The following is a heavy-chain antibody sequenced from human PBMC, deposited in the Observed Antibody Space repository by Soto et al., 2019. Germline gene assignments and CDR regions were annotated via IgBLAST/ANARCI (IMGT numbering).Heavy chain of an antibody. V-gene: IGHV1-3*01. Sequence: APLKVYCKTFVYAYTSYVRRWVSQNPGQRLEWMGWINAGNGNTKYSQKFQGRVTITRDTSASTAYMELSSLRSEDTAGYYCERVINYEFETFPTPLNCFALWGQGTLVIV. CDR1: VYAYTSYV. D-gene: IGHD3-3*01. CDR3: ERVINYEFETFPTPLNCFAL. CDR2: INAGNGNT. J-gene: IGHJ5*02.